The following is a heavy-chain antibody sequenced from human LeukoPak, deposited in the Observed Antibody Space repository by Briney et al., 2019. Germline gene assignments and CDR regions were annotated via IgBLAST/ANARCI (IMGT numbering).Heavy chain of an antibody. V-gene: IGHV3-30*18. Sequence: GGSLRLSCAASGFTFSSYGMHWVRQAPGKGLEWVAVISYDGSNKYYADSVKGRFTISRDNSKNTLYLQMNSLRAEDTAVYYCAKADCSGGSCYSDPADYWGQGTLVTVSS. D-gene: IGHD2-15*01. CDR3: AKADCSGGSCYSDPADY. J-gene: IGHJ4*02. CDR2: ISYDGSNK. CDR1: GFTFSSYG.